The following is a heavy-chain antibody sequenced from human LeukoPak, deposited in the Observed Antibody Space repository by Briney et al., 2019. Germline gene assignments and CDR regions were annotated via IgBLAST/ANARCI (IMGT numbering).Heavy chain of an antibody. CDR2: IRYDGRNK. CDR3: AKDGVMWSSSWIPPYYFDY. V-gene: IGHV3-30*02. J-gene: IGHJ4*02. Sequence: GGSLRLSCAASRFTFSSYGMHWVRQAPGKGLEWVEFIRYDGRNKYHADSVKGRFPISRDNSKYTLYLQMNSLRAEDTAVYYCAKDGVMWSSSWIPPYYFDYWGQGTLVTVSS. D-gene: IGHD6-13*01. CDR1: RFTFSSYG.